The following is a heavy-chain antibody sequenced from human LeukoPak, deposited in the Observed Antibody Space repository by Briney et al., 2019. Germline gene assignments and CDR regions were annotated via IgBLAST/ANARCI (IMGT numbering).Heavy chain of an antibody. CDR2: ISSSSSYI. J-gene: IGHJ4*02. Sequence: GGSLRLSCAASGFTFSSYSMNWVRQAPGKGLEWVSSISSSSSYIYYADSVKGRFTISRDNAKNSVYLQMNSLRAEDTAVYYCASGEMGVFDYWGQGTLVTVSS. CDR3: ASGEMGVFDY. CDR1: GFTFSSYS. V-gene: IGHV3-21*01. D-gene: IGHD5-24*01.